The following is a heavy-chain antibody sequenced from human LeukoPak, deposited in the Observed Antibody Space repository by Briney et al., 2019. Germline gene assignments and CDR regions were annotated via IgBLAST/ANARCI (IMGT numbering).Heavy chain of an antibody. V-gene: IGHV3-30*02. Sequence: GGSLRLSCAASGFTFSSYGMHWVCQAPGKGLEWVAFIRYDGSNKYYADSVKGRFTISRDNSKNTLYLQMNSLRAEDTAVYYCARQLRYFDREYYYYMDVWGKGTTVTVSS. D-gene: IGHD3-9*01. CDR1: GFTFSSYG. J-gene: IGHJ6*03. CDR3: ARQLRYFDREYYYYMDV. CDR2: IRYDGSNK.